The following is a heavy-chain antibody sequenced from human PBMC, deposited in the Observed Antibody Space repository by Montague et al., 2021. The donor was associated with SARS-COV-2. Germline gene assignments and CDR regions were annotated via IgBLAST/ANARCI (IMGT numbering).Heavy chain of an antibody. CDR3: ARGRTVTTVYYYYGSNV. Sequence: KKHSGSTNYNPSIKSRVTISVDTSKNQFSLKLSSVTAADTAVYYCARGRTVTTVYYYYGSNVWGLATTVAVSS. V-gene: IGHV4-34*01. J-gene: IGHJ6*02. D-gene: IGHD4-17*01. CDR2: KKHSGST.